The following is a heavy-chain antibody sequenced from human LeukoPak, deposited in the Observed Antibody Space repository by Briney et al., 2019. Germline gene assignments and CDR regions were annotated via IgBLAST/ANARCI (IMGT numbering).Heavy chain of an antibody. CDR3: AKYDFWSGYSYYYYAMDV. V-gene: IGHV3-23*01. CDR2: ISGSAGST. Sequence: GGSLRLSCAASGFTFSSYSMSWVRQTPGKGLEWVSSISGSAGSTFYADSVKGRFTISRDNSKDTLYLQMYSLKPEDTALYYCAKYDFWSGYSYYYYAMDVWGQGTTVTVSS. D-gene: IGHD3-3*01. CDR1: GFTFSSYS. J-gene: IGHJ6*02.